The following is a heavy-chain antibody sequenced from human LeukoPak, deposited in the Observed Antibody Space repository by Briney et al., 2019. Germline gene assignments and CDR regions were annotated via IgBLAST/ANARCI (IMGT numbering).Heavy chain of an antibody. D-gene: IGHD3-16*01. CDR1: GFTFSSYA. Sequence: GGSLRLSCAGSGFTFSSYAMSWVRQAPGKGLEWVSTISDSGDNTYYADSVKGRFTISRDNSKNTLYLQMNSLRAEDTAVYYCAKDLGTDYWGQGTLVTVSS. CDR3: AKDLGTDY. J-gene: IGHJ4*02. CDR2: ISDSGDNT. V-gene: IGHV3-23*01.